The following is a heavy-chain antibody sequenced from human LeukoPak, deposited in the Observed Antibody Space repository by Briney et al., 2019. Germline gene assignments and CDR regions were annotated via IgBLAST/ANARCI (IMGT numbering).Heavy chain of an antibody. Sequence: SQTLSLTCTVSGGSISSGGYYWSWIRQHPGKGLEWIGYIYYSGSTYYNPSLKSRVTISVDTSKNQFSLKLSSVTAADTAVYYCARDLPTTHPYDSSGFDAFDIWGQGTMVTVSS. CDR3: ARDLPTTHPYDSSGFDAFDI. J-gene: IGHJ3*02. V-gene: IGHV4-31*03. CDR1: GGSISSGGYY. CDR2: IYYSGST. D-gene: IGHD3-22*01.